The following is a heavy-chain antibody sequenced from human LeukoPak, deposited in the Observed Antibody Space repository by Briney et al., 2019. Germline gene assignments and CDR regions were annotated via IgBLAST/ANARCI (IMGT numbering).Heavy chain of an antibody. Sequence: GASVKVSCKASGYTFTSYAMNWVRQAPGQGLEWMGWINTNTGNPPYAQGFTGRFVFSLDTSVSTAYLQISSLKAEDTAVYYCARGKHSVARWDFDYWGQGTLVTVSS. D-gene: IGHD5-24*01. V-gene: IGHV7-4-1*02. CDR2: INTNTGNP. J-gene: IGHJ4*02. CDR3: ARGKHSVARWDFDY. CDR1: GYTFTSYA.